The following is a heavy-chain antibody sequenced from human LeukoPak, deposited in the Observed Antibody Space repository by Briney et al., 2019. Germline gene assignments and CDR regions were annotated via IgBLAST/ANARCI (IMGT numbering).Heavy chain of an antibody. V-gene: IGHV3-7*01. CDR3: ARGVRAWELPSEGFDY. J-gene: IGHJ4*02. D-gene: IGHD1-26*01. Sequence: PGGSLRLSCAVSGLIFRSYWMSWVRQAPGKGLEWVADINQDGSEKYFVDSVKGRFTISRDNAKNSLHLQMNTLRAEDTAVYYCARGVRAWELPSEGFDYWGQGTLVTVSS. CDR2: INQDGSEK. CDR1: GLIFRSYW.